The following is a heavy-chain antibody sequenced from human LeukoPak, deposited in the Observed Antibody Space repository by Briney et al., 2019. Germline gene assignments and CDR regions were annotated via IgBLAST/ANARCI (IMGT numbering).Heavy chain of an antibody. CDR3: SGGGAYYYGSGSYKS. D-gene: IGHD3-10*01. Sequence: GSSVKVSCKASGGTFSSYAISWVRQAPGQGLEWMGGTIPIFGTANYAQKLQGRVTITTDESTSTAYMELRSLRSYDTAVDYCSGGGAYYYGSGSYKSWGPGTLVTVSS. CDR1: GGTFSSYA. V-gene: IGHV1-69*05. J-gene: IGHJ5*02. CDR2: TIPIFGTA.